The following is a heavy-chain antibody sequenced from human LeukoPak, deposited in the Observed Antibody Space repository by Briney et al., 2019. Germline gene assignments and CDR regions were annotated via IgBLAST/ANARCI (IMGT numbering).Heavy chain of an antibody. CDR3: ARALYNRGWYPDYFDS. CDR1: GFTFSSYW. V-gene: IGHV3-7*01. CDR2: IKRDGSDK. Sequence: GGSLRLSCAASGFTFSSYWMSWVRQAPGKGLEWVVNIKRDGSDKYYVGSVEGRFTISRDNDKNSLYLQMSSLRAEDTAIYYCARALYNRGWYPDYFDSWGQGALVTVSS. J-gene: IGHJ4*02. D-gene: IGHD6-19*01.